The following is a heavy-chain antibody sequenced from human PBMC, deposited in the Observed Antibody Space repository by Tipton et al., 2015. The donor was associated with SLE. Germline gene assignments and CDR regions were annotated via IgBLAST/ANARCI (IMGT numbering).Heavy chain of an antibody. CDR2: ISAYNGNT. Sequence: EVKKPGASVKVSCKASGYTFTSYGISWVRQAPGQGLEWMGWISAYNGNTKYGKKLQDRVTLTTDTSTTTAYMELMSLRSDDTAVYYCARLHMGGASDYWGQGTLVSVSS. D-gene: IGHD1-26*01. V-gene: IGHV1-18*01. CDR1: GYTFTSYG. CDR3: ARLHMGGASDY. J-gene: IGHJ4*02.